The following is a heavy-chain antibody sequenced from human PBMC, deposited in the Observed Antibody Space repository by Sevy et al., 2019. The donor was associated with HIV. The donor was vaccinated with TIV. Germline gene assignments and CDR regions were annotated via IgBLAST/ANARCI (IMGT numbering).Heavy chain of an antibody. D-gene: IGHD6-13*01. CDR2: ISGSTIDT. V-gene: IGHV3-23*01. J-gene: IGHJ4*02. CDR1: GFTFGNYA. Sequence: GGSLRLSCAASGFTFGNYAMNWVRQAPGKGLEGVSSISGSTIDTSYADSVKGRFTISRDNSQNTLYLEMNSLRAEDTAVYYCAKDRTYSLSWYYLAHLGQGTLVTVSS. CDR3: AKDRTYSLSWYYLAH.